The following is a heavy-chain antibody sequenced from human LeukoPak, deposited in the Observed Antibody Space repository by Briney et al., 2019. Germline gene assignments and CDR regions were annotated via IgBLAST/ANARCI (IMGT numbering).Heavy chain of an antibody. V-gene: IGHV4-4*02. CDR1: GGSISTTNW. CDR2: AHLSGRT. Sequence: PSGTLTLTCGASGGSISTTNWWTWVRQPPGEGLEWIGEAHLSGRTHYNPSLESRVTMSVDMSENHIYLRLTSVTAADTAVYYCAREGGPYRPLDNSGQGTLVTVSS. J-gene: IGHJ4*02. CDR3: AREGGPYRPLDN.